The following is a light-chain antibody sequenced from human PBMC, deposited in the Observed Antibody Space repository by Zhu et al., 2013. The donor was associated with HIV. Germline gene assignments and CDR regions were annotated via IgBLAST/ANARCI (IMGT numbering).Light chain of an antibody. CDR2: GAS. CDR1: RGIATS. Sequence: GDKVTITCRASRGIATSLAWYQQKPGLAPNLLIYGASTLQSGVPSRFSATGSGTDFTLIIDGLQPEDFATYYCQQLNDYPFTFGQGTKLEI. V-gene: IGKV1-9*01. J-gene: IGKJ2*01. CDR3: QQLNDYPFT.